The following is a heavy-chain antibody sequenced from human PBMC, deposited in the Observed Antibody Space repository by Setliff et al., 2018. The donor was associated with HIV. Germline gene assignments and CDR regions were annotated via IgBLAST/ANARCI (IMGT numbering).Heavy chain of an antibody. D-gene: IGHD5-12*01. J-gene: IGHJ6*03. V-gene: IGHV3-30*02. CDR2: IRSDETNK. CDR1: GFIFSTYG. Sequence: PGGSLRLSCEASGFIFSTYGMHWVRQAPGKGLEWVAFIRSDETNKYHSDSVKGRFTISRDTSKNTLFLQINSLRPEDTAVYYCARISVASRYNSDMDVWGKGTTVTVSS. CDR3: ARISVASRYNSDMDV.